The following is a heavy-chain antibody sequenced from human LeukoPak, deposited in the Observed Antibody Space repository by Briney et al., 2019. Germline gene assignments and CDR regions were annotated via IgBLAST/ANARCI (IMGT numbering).Heavy chain of an antibody. Sequence: GGSLRLSCAASGFTFSSYGMSWVRQAPGKGLEWVSVISGYGGSTYYADSVKGRFTISRDNSKNTLYLQMNSLRAEDTAVYYCAKRGGGGGYYADYYYGMDVWGQGTTVTVSS. V-gene: IGHV3-23*01. D-gene: IGHD1-26*01. CDR1: GFTFSSYG. J-gene: IGHJ6*02. CDR2: ISGYGGST. CDR3: AKRGGGGGYYADYYYGMDV.